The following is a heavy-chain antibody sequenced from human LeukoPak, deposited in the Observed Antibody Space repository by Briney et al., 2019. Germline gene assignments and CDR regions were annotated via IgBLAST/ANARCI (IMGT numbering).Heavy chain of an antibody. CDR3: AKDYYGSGSYVGY. V-gene: IGHV4-34*01. D-gene: IGHD3-10*01. CDR2: INHSGST. J-gene: IGHJ4*02. Sequence: PSETLSLTCAVYGGSFSGYYWSWIRQPPGKGLEWIGEINHSGSTNYNPSLKSRVTISVDTSKNQFSLKLSSVTAADTAVYYCAKDYYGSGSYVGYWGQGTLVTVSS. CDR1: GGSFSGYY.